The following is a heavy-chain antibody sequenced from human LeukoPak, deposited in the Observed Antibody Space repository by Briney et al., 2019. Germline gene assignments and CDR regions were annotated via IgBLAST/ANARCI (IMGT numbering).Heavy chain of an antibody. CDR3: ARPPKVYCSSTSCRPY. J-gene: IGHJ4*02. D-gene: IGHD2-2*01. V-gene: IGHV3-74*01. CDR2: INSDGSST. Sequence: GGSLRLSCAASGFTFSSYWMHWVRQAPGKGLVWVSRINSDGSSTSYAYSVNGRFTISRDNAKNTLYLQMNSLRAEDTDVYSCARPPKVYCSSTSCRPYWGQGTLVTVSS. CDR1: GFTFSSYW.